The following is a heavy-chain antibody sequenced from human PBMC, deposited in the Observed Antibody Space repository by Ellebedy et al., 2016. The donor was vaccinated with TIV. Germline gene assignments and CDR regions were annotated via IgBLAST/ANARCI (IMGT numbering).Heavy chain of an antibody. J-gene: IGHJ4*02. V-gene: IGHV1-46*01. CDR2: INPDNGGT. CDR1: GYAFTRYH. CDR3: ARERPATCYFDY. Sequence: ASVKVSCKASGYAFTRYHLHWVQQAPGQGPEWMGLINPDNGGTTYAQKFRGRVTMTSDTSTSTVYMDLSSLRSEDTAVYYCARERPATCYFDYWGQGTLVTVSS. D-gene: IGHD2-2*01.